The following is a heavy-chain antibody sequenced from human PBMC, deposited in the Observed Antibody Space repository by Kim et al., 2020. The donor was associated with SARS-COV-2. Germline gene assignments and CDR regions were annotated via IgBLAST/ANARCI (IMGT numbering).Heavy chain of an antibody. J-gene: IGHJ4*02. CDR3: ARAPSSWSPPDY. D-gene: IGHD6-13*01. V-gene: IGHV3-21*01. Sequence: YADSVKGRFTISRDNAKNSLYLQMNSLRAEDTAVYYCARAPSSWSPPDYWGQGTLVTVSS.